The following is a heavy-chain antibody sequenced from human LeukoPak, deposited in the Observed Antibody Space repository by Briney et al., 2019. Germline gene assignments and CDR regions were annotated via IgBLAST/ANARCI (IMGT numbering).Heavy chain of an antibody. J-gene: IGHJ5*02. Sequence: PSETLSLTCTVSGGSISSYYWSWIRQPPGKGLEWNGYIYYSGSTNYNPSLKSRVTISVDTSKNQFSLKLSSVTAADTAVYYCARVRPGIAAAGTNWFDPWGQGTLVTVSS. CDR1: GGSISSYY. V-gene: IGHV4-59*01. CDR2: IYYSGST. D-gene: IGHD6-13*01. CDR3: ARVRPGIAAAGTNWFDP.